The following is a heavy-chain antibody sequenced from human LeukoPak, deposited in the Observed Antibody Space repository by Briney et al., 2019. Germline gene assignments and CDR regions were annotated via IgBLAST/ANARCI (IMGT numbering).Heavy chain of an antibody. CDR1: GFTFSSHW. V-gene: IGHV3-74*01. Sequence: GGSLRLSCAASGFTFSSHWMHWVRQAPGKGLVWVSRIKSDGSSTSYADSVKGRFTISRDNAKNPLYIPMNSLRVEDPAVYYCARDQLYCTGGYCYFDYSGQGTLVTVSS. D-gene: IGHD2-8*02. CDR2: IKSDGSST. J-gene: IGHJ4*02. CDR3: ARDQLYCTGGYCYFDY.